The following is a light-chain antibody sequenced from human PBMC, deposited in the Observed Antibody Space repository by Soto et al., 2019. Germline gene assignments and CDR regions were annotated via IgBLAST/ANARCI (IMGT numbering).Light chain of an antibody. CDR1: QSVSSN. CDR3: HQYSNWPPWT. V-gene: IGKV3-15*01. J-gene: IGKJ1*01. CDR2: GAS. Sequence: EIVLTQSPATLSLSPGERAALSCGASQSVSSNYLAWYQQKPGQAPRLLIFGASTRATGIPARFTGSGSGTEFILTISSLQSEDFAVYYCHQYSNWPPWTFGQGTKV.